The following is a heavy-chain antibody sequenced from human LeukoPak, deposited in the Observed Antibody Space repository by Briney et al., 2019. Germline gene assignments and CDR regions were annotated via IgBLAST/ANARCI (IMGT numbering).Heavy chain of an antibody. V-gene: IGHV4-34*01. CDR1: GGSFSGYY. Sequence: SETLSLTCAVYGGSFSGYYWSWIRQPPGKGLEWIGEINHSGSTNYNPSLKSRVTISVDTSKNQFSLKLRSVTAADTAVYYCARSPDTAMGESWGQGTLVTVSS. CDR2: INHSGST. CDR3: ARSPDTAMGES. J-gene: IGHJ4*02. D-gene: IGHD5-18*01.